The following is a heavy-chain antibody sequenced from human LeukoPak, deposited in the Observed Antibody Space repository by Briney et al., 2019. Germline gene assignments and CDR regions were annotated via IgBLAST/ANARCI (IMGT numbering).Heavy chain of an antibody. CDR2: IRYDGSNK. CDR1: GFTFSNAW. D-gene: IGHD2-2*01. CDR3: AKNRVRYCSGTSCFYFDY. V-gene: IGHV3-30*02. Sequence: GGSLRLSCAASGFTFSNAWMSWVRQAPGKGLEWVAFIRYDGSNKYYADSVKGRFTISRDNSKNTLYLQMNSLRAEDTAVYYCAKNRVRYCSGTSCFYFDYWGQGTLVTVSS. J-gene: IGHJ4*02.